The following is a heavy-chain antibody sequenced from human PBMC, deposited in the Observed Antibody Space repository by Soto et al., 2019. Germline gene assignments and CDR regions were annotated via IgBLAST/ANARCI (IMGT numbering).Heavy chain of an antibody. CDR2: MNPYNGNT. V-gene: IGHV1-8*02. Sequence: ASVKVSFKASGCTFTSYDISWVRQAPGQGLEWMGWMNPYNGNTDYAQKFQGRVTMTRNTSISTAYMELSSLRSEDTAVYYCARVTVAIDYWGQGTLVTSPQ. CDR1: GCTFTSYD. D-gene: IGHD4-4*01. J-gene: IGHJ4*02. CDR3: ARVTVAIDY.